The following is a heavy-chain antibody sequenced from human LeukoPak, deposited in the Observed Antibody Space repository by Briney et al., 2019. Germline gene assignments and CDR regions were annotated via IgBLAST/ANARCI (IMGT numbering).Heavy chain of an antibody. CDR1: GFTFSNYA. CDR3: AREEGYCSSTSCYGDDDYYYGMDV. Sequence: GGSLRLSCAASGFTFSNYAMSWVRQAPGKGLEWVSVISGNGGITYYVDSVKGRFTISRDNSKNTLYLQMNSLRAEDTAVYYCAREEGYCSSTSCYGDDDYYYGMDVWGQGTTVTVSS. J-gene: IGHJ6*02. D-gene: IGHD2-2*01. CDR2: ISGNGGIT. V-gene: IGHV3-23*01.